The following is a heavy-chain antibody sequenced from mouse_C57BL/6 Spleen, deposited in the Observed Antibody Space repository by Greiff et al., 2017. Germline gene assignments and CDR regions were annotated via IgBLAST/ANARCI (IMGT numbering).Heavy chain of an antibody. CDR1: GYAFSSYW. CDR2: IYPGDGDT. J-gene: IGHJ4*01. D-gene: IGHD3-2*02. Sequence: QVQLQQSGAELVKPGASVKISCKASGYAFSSYWMNWVKQRPGKGLEWIGQIYPGDGDTNYNGKFKGKATLTADKSSSTAYMQLSSLTSEDSAVYFCARRGDSSGYAGDAMDYWGQGTSVTVSS. CDR3: ARRGDSSGYAGDAMDY. V-gene: IGHV1-80*01.